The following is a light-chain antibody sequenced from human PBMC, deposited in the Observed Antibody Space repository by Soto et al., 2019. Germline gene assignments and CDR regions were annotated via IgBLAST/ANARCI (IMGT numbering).Light chain of an antibody. CDR3: QQYHDWPLT. CDR1: QSVSSN. V-gene: IGKV3-15*01. Sequence: EIVLTQSPGTLSLSPGERATLSCRASQSVSSNLAWYQEKPGQAPRLLIYGASTRATGIPARFTGSGYGTEFTLTISSLQSEDFAVYYCQQYHDWPLTFGGGTKVDIK. J-gene: IGKJ4*01. CDR2: GAS.